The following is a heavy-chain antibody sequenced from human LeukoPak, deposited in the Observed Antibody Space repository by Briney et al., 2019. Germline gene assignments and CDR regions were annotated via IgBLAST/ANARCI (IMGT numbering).Heavy chain of an antibody. D-gene: IGHD6-19*01. CDR1: GFTISTYW. V-gene: IGHV3-74*01. Sequence: GGSLRLSCAASGFTISTYWMHWVRQAPGKGLVWVSRISSDGTVTNYADSVKGRFTISRDNAKNTLYLQMNSLRAEDTAVYYCARDIGVPGTFVYWGQGTLVTVSS. CDR3: ARDIGVPGTFVY. J-gene: IGHJ4*02. CDR2: ISSDGTVT.